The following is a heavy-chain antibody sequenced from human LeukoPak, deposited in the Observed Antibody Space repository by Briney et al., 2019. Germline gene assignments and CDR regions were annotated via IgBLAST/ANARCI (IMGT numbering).Heavy chain of an antibody. CDR1: GHTFISYG. CDR3: AREDTRRGSRGYFDY. V-gene: IGHV1-18*01. CDR2: ISGDNGNT. Sequence: ASVKVSCKASGHTFISYGISWVRQAPGQGLEWMGWISGDNGNTNYAQKLQGRVTMTTDTSATTAYLELRSLRSDDTAIYYCAREDTRRGSRGYFDYWGQGTLVNVSS. J-gene: IGHJ4*02.